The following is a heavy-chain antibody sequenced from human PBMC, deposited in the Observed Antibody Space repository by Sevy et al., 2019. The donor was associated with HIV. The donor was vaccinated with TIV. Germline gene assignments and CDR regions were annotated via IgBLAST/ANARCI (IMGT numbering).Heavy chain of an antibody. CDR2: IYYNGHI. CDR3: AGENAWGRGYS. CDR1: GGSITSLY. D-gene: IGHD1-26*01. V-gene: IGHV4-59*08. J-gene: IGHJ4*02. Sequence: ETQSLTCTVSGGSITSLYWNWIRQPPGKGLEWIANIYYNGHINYNPSLKSRVTLSLDTSKNQFSLRLSSVTAADTAMYYCAGENAWGRGYSWGQGTLVTVSS.